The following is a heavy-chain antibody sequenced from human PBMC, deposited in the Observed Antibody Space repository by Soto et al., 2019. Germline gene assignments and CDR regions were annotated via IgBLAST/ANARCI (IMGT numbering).Heavy chain of an antibody. CDR3: ARDSPIGSTFSGYDAIDS. Sequence: QVQLVQSGAEVKKPRSSVKVSCKASGVTFSNDIITWVRRAPGQGLEWMGRIIPLLDIANYAQKFQGRVTITADKSTSTAYMELNSLRSEDTAVYYCARDSPIGSTFSGYDAIDSWGQGTLVTVSS. D-gene: IGHD5-12*01. V-gene: IGHV1-69*08. J-gene: IGHJ4*02. CDR1: GVTFSNDI. CDR2: IIPLLDIA.